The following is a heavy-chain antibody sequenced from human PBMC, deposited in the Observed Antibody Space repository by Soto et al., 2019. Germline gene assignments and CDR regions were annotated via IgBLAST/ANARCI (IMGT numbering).Heavy chain of an antibody. CDR1: GGSISSYY. Sequence: QVQLQESGPGLVKPSETLSLTCTVSGGSISSYYWSWIRQPPGKGLEWIGYIYYSGSTNYNPSLKRRVTISVDTSKNQFSLKLSSVTAADTAVYYCARSQLLFWFDPWGQGTLVTVSS. V-gene: IGHV4-59*08. CDR3: ARSQLLFWFDP. CDR2: IYYSGST. J-gene: IGHJ5*02. D-gene: IGHD2-2*01.